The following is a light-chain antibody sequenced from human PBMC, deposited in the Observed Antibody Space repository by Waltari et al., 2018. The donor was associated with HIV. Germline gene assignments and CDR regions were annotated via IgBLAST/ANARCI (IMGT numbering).Light chain of an antibody. J-gene: IGLJ2*01. CDR3: ASWDNNLNGRV. CDR2: SDH. V-gene: IGLV1-44*01. CDR1: SSNIGNNP. Sequence: QSVLTQPPSASGSPGQRVTISCSGSSSNIGNNPTNWYQQLPGTAPKLPVYSDHQRPSGVPDRFSGSKSGTSASLAISGLQSEDEGDYYCASWDNNLNGRVFGGRTRLTVL.